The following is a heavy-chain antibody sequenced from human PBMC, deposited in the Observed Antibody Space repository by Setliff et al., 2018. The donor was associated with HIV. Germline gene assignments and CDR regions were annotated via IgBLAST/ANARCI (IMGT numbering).Heavy chain of an antibody. CDR1: GGSISSSSYY. D-gene: IGHD3-3*01. CDR2: IFYTGST. V-gene: IGHV4-39*07. Sequence: PSETLSLTCNVSGGSISSSSYYWGWIRQPPGKGLEWIGTIFYTGSTYHNSSLKSRVTISVDTSKNQFSLKLSSMTAADTAVYCCARGPNFWSGYSPFDSWGQGTLVTVSS. J-gene: IGHJ4*02. CDR3: ARGPNFWSGYSPFDS.